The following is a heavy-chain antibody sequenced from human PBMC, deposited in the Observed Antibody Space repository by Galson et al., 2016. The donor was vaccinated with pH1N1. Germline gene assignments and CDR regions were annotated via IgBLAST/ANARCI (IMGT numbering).Heavy chain of an antibody. V-gene: IGHV3-30*04. J-gene: IGHJ3*01. Sequence: SLRLSCAASGFRFSSYTMHWVRQAPGKGLEWVTVASSDGGTTYYADAVKGRFTISRDNDKSTLYLQMGSLRAEDTATYYCATSYTYGYGAAFDLWGQGTTVIVSS. CDR1: GFRFSSYT. CDR3: ATSYTYGYGAAFDL. D-gene: IGHD5-18*01. CDR2: ASSDGGTT.